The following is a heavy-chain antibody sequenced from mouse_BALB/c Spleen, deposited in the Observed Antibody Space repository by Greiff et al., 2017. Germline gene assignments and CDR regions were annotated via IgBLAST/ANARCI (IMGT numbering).Heavy chain of an antibody. V-gene: IGHV1-82*01. CDR3: TRPYYYAMDY. J-gene: IGHJ4*01. Sequence: QVQLQQSGPELVKPGASVKISCKASGYAFSSSWMNWVKQRPGQGLEWIGRIYPGDGDTNYNGKFKGKATLTADKSSSTAYMQLSSLTSVDSAVYYCTRPYYYAMDYWGQGTSVTVSS. CDR2: IYPGDGDT. CDR1: GYAFSSSW.